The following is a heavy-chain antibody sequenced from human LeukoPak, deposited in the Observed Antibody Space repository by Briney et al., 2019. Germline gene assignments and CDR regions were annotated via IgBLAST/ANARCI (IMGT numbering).Heavy chain of an antibody. CDR3: ASSAETVDFGGYYYYGMDV. Sequence: GGSLRLSCAASGFTFSSYGMHWARQAPGKGLEWVAVIWYDGSNKYYADSVKGRFTISRDNSKNTLYLQMNSLRAEDTAVYYCASSAETVDFGGYYYYGMDVWGQGTTVTVSS. CDR1: GFTFSSYG. V-gene: IGHV3-33*01. J-gene: IGHJ6*02. CDR2: IWYDGSNK. D-gene: IGHD3-3*01.